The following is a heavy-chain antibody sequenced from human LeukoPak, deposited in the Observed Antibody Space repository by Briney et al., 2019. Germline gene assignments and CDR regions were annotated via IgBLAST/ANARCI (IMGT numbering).Heavy chain of an antibody. J-gene: IGHJ4*02. V-gene: IGHV1-18*01. Sequence: ASVTVSCKVSGYSFINSGISWVRQAPGQGLEWMGWISVNGGYTNFAQSHRDRVTLTTDTSTSTAYLELTDLRSDDTAVYYRAREGGIAAGWETDWGQGTLVTVSS. CDR2: ISVNGGYT. D-gene: IGHD6-13*01. CDR1: GYSFINSG. CDR3: AREGGIAAGWETD.